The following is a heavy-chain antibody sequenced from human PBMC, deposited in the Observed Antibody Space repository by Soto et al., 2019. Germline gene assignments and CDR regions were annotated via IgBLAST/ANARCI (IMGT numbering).Heavy chain of an antibody. D-gene: IGHD6-25*01. V-gene: IGHV3-74*03. CDR3: VRAPEQRPFDY. Sequence: EVQLVESGGGLVQPGGSLRLSCAASGFTLSNNWIHWFRQAPGKGLVWVSRINSDGSSITYADSVKGRFTISRDNAKNTLYLQMNSLRVEDTAMYYCVRAPEQRPFDYWGQGTLVTVSS. J-gene: IGHJ4*02. CDR2: INSDGSSI. CDR1: GFTLSNNW.